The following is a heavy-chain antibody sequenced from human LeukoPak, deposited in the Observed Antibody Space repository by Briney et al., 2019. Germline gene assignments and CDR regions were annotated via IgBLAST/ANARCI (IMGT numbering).Heavy chain of an antibody. CDR1: GGSISSSSYY. CDR2: IYYSGST. Sequence: PSETLSLTCTVSGGSISSSSYYWGWIRQPPGKGLEWIGSIYYSGSTYYNPSLKSRVTISVDTSKNQFSLKLSSVTAADTAVYYCASQLLGGRDWFDPWGQGTLVIVSS. D-gene: IGHD2-2*01. CDR3: ASQLLGGRDWFDP. V-gene: IGHV4-39*07. J-gene: IGHJ5*02.